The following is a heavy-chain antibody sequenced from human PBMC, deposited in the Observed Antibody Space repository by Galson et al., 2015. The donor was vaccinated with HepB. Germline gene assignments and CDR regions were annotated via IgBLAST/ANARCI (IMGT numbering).Heavy chain of an antibody. V-gene: IGHV3-23*01. J-gene: IGHJ6*03. CDR3: AKGSPTSFYHYYMYV. CDR1: GLTLETYD. Sequence: SLRLSCAASGLTLETYDISWVRQAPGRGLRWVSAISENDISTHYADPVKGRFTISRQKSKNMVFLQMNRLKVEDTAVYYCAKGSPTSFYHYYMYVWGKGTTVTVSS. D-gene: IGHD2/OR15-2a*01. CDR2: ISENDIST.